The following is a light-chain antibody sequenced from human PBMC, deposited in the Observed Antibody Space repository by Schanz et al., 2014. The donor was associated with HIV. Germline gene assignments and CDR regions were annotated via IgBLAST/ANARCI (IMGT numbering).Light chain of an antibody. CDR2: SNN. CDR1: SSNIGSNT. J-gene: IGLJ2*01. V-gene: IGLV1-44*01. Sequence: QSVLTQPPSASGTPGQRVTLSCSGSSSNIGSNTVNWYQQLPGTAPKLLIYSNNQRPSGVPGRLSGSKSGTSASLAISGLQSEDEADYYCAAWDDSLSGPVFGGGTKLTVL. CDR3: AAWDDSLSGPV.